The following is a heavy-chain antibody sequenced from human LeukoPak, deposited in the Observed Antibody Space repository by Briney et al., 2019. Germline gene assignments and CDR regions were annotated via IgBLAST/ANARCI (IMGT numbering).Heavy chain of an antibody. CDR1: GYTFTSYG. Sequence: ASVKVSCKASGYTFTSYGISWVRQAPGQGLEWMGWISAYNGNTNYAQKLQGRVTMTTDTSTSTAYMELRSLRSDDTAVYHCARDRGGSYYEPFDYWGQGTLVTVSS. CDR3: ARDRGGSYYEPFDY. V-gene: IGHV1-18*01. J-gene: IGHJ4*02. CDR2: ISAYNGNT. D-gene: IGHD1-26*01.